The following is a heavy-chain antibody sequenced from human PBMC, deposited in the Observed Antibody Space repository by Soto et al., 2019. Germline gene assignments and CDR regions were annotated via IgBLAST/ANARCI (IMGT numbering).Heavy chain of an antibody. J-gene: IGHJ6*02. Sequence: PGASVKVSCKASGGTFSSYAISWVRQAPGQGLEWMGGIIPIFGTANYAQKFQGRVTITADESTGTAYMELSSLRSEDTAVYYCASRSHLDVLLWFGSGPYGMDVWGQGTTVTVSS. V-gene: IGHV1-69*13. CDR2: IIPIFGTA. D-gene: IGHD3-10*01. CDR1: GGTFSSYA. CDR3: ASRSHLDVLLWFGSGPYGMDV.